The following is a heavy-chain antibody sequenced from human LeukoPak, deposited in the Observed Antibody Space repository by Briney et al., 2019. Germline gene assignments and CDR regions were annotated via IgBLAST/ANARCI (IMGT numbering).Heavy chain of an antibody. J-gene: IGHJ2*01. CDR2: FDPEDGET. CDR1: GYTLTELS. V-gene: IGHV1-24*01. D-gene: IGHD3-10*01. CDR3: ATAPLWSNWYFDL. Sequence: ASVKVSGKVSGYTLTELSMHWVRQAPGKGLEWMGGFDPEDGETIYAQKFQGRVTMTEDTSTDTAYMELSSLRSEDTAVYYCATAPLWSNWYFDLWGRGTLVTVSS.